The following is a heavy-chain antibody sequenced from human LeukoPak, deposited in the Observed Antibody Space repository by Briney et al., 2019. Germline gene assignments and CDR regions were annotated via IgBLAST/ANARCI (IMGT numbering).Heavy chain of an antibody. CDR1: AYTFTSYY. CDR2: INPSGGRT. D-gene: IGHD3-10*01. J-gene: IGHJ4*02. V-gene: IGHV1-46*01. Sequence: ASVKVSCKASAYTFTSYYIDWVRQAPGQGLEWMGIINPSGGRTTYAQKFQGRVTMTRDTSTSTVYMEMSGLRSEDTAVYYCRREGEYDVRKPGGDYWGQGTLVTVSS. CDR3: RREGEYDVRKPGGDY.